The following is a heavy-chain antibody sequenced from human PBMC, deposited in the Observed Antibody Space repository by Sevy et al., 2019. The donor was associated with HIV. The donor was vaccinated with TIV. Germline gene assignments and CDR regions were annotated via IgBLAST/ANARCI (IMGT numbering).Heavy chain of an antibody. Sequence: GGSLRLSCAASGFTFSSYAMNWVRQAPGKGLEWVSAISGRGGSTYYADSVEGRFTMSRDISKNTLYLQKNSLRAEDTAVYYCAKAPPGHCSSSSCPRAYYYYGMDVWGQGTTVTVSS. V-gene: IGHV3-23*01. CDR1: GFTFSSYA. CDR2: ISGRGGST. J-gene: IGHJ6*02. CDR3: AKAPPGHCSSSSCPRAYYYYGMDV. D-gene: IGHD2-15*01.